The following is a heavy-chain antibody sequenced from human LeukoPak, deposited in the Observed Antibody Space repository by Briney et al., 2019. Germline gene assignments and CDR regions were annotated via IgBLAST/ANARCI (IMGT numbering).Heavy chain of an antibody. CDR1: GGSVSNSYY. Sequence: KTSETLSLTCTVSGGSVSNSYYWNWIRQPPGKGLEWIGYIYYSGSTKYNPSLKSRVTISVDTSKNQFSLKLSSVTAADTAVYYCARSQRGYSYGEEYWGQGTWSPSPQ. CDR3: ARSQRGYSYGEEY. D-gene: IGHD5-18*01. V-gene: IGHV4-61*01. CDR2: IYYSGST. J-gene: IGHJ4*02.